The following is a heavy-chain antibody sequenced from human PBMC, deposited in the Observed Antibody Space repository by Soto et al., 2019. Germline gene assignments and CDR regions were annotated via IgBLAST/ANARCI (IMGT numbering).Heavy chain of an antibody. CDR2: IWYDGSNK. CDR1: GLTFSSYG. CDR3: ARDDDGMDV. Sequence: QVQLVESGGGVVQPGRSLRLSCQASGLTFSSYGMHWVRQAPGKGLGWVAVIWYDGSNKYYADSVKGRFTISRDNSKNTLYLQMNSLRAEDTAVYYCARDDDGMDVWGQGTTVTVSS. J-gene: IGHJ6*02. V-gene: IGHV3-33*01.